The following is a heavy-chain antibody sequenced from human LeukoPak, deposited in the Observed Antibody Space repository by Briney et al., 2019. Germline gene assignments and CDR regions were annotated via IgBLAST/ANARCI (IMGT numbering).Heavy chain of an antibody. V-gene: IGHV3-9*01. J-gene: IGHJ3*02. Sequence: PGGSLRLSCAASGFTFDDYAMHWVRQAPGKGLEWVSGISWNSGSIGYADSVKGRFTTSRDNAKNSLYLQMNSLRAEDTALYYCAKETDAFDIWGQGTMVTVSS. CDR3: AKETDAFDI. CDR2: ISWNSGSI. CDR1: GFTFDDYA.